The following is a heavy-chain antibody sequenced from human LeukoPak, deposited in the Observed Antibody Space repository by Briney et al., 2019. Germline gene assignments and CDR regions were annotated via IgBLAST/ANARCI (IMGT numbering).Heavy chain of an antibody. CDR3: ARARDYYDSSGYYLYGMDV. CDR1: GFTFSSYS. Sequence: TGGSLRLSCAASGFTFSSYSMNWVRQAPGKGLEWVSSISSSSSYIYYADSVKGRFTISRDNAKNSLYLQMNSPRAEDTAVYYCARARDYYDSSGYYLYGMDVWGQGTTVTVSS. J-gene: IGHJ6*02. V-gene: IGHV3-21*01. D-gene: IGHD3-22*01. CDR2: ISSSSSYI.